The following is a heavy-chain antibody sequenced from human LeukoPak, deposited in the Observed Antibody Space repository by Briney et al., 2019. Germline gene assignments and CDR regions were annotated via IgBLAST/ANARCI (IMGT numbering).Heavy chain of an antibody. CDR3: AKGIYDMDV. CDR2: ISGSSRST. Sequence: GGSLRLSSAASGFSFSSYGMSWARQAPGKGLDWVSTISGSSRSTYYADSVKGRFAISRDNSKNTLYLQMNSLRAEDTAVYFCAKGIYDMDVRGQGTTVTVSS. V-gene: IGHV3-23*01. J-gene: IGHJ6*02. CDR1: GFSFSSYG.